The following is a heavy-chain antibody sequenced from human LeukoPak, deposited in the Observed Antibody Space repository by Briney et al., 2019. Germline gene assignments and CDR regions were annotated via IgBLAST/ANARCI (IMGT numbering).Heavy chain of an antibody. CDR3: ARLNRRELTDAFDI. CDR2: IYYSGST. D-gene: IGHD1-26*01. J-gene: IGHJ3*02. Sequence: PSETLSLTCAVYGGSFSGYYWSWIRQPPGKGLEWIGYIYYSGSTNYNPSLKSRVTISVDASKNQFSLKLSSVTAADTAVYYCARLNRRELTDAFDIWGQGTMVTVSS. CDR1: GGSFSGYY. V-gene: IGHV4-59*08.